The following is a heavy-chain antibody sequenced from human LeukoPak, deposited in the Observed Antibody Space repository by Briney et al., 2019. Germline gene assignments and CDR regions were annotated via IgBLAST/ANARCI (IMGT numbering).Heavy chain of an antibody. Sequence: SETLSLTCTVSGYSISSGYYWGWIRQPPGKGLEWIGSIYHSGSTYYNPSLKSRVTISVDTSKNQFSLKLSSVTAADTAVYYCARTLRWIWFGADFPLVEKDYYHYMDVWGKGTTVTVSS. J-gene: IGHJ6*03. V-gene: IGHV4-38-2*02. D-gene: IGHD3-10*01. CDR2: IYHSGST. CDR1: GYSISSGYY. CDR3: ARTLRWIWFGADFPLVEKDYYHYMDV.